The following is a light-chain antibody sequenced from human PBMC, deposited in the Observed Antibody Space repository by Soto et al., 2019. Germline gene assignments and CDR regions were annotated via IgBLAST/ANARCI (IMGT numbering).Light chain of an antibody. J-gene: IGKJ1*01. CDR3: HQCANSPPWT. CDR1: QSVSSNF. V-gene: IGKV3-20*01. Sequence: EIVLTQSPGTLSLSPGERATLSCRASQSVSSNFLAWYQQKPGQAPRLLIYGASSRATGIPDRFNGSGSGTDFTLTISRLEPEVFAVYYCHQCANSPPWTFGQGTKVEIK. CDR2: GAS.